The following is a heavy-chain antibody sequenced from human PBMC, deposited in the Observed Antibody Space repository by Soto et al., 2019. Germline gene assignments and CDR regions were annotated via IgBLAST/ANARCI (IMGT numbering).Heavy chain of an antibody. Sequence: SETLSLTCTVSGGSISSSSYYWGWIRQPPGKGLEWIGSIYYSGSTYYNPSLKSRVTISVDTSKNQFSLKLSSVTAADTAVYYCAKHLGVATSWFDPWGQGTLVTVSS. V-gene: IGHV4-39*01. CDR1: GGSISSSSYY. D-gene: IGHD5-12*01. CDR2: IYYSGST. CDR3: AKHLGVATSWFDP. J-gene: IGHJ5*02.